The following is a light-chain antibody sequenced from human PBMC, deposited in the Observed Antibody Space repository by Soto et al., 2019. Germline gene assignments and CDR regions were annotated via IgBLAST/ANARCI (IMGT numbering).Light chain of an antibody. CDR3: SSFTSRHTYV. Sequence: QSALTQPASVSGSPGQSITISCTGTSSDVGGYNYVSWYQQHPGKAPKLIIYEVSNRHSGVSNRFSGSKSGNTASLTISGLQAEDEADYYCSSFTSRHTYVFGSGTKLTVL. CDR2: EVS. V-gene: IGLV2-14*01. CDR1: SSDVGGYNY. J-gene: IGLJ1*01.